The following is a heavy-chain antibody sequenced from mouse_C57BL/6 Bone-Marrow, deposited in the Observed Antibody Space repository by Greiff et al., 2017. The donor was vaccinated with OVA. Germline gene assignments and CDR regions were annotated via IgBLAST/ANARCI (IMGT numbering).Heavy chain of an antibody. CDR2: INPGSGGT. CDR1: GYAFTNYL. Sequence: VKLMESGAELVRPGTSVKVSCKASGYAFTNYLIEWVKQRPGQGLEWIGVINPGSGGTNYNEKFKGKATLTADKSSSTAYMQLSSLTSEDSAVYFCARPRTEDDGPSFAYWGQGTLVTVSA. V-gene: IGHV1-54*01. J-gene: IGHJ3*01. CDR3: ARPRTEDDGPSFAY. D-gene: IGHD2-3*01.